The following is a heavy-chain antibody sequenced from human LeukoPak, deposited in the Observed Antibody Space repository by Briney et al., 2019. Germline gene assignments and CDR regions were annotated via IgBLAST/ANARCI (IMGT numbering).Heavy chain of an antibody. J-gene: IGHJ4*02. Sequence: PGGSLRLSCAASGFTFSSYWMHWVRQAPGKGLVWVSRINSDGTSTRYADSVKGRFTISRDNAKNTLSLQMNSLRAEDTAVYYCAKDRAQQLVLDFWGQGTLVTVSS. CDR2: INSDGTST. V-gene: IGHV3-74*01. CDR1: GFTFSSYW. CDR3: AKDRAQQLVLDF. D-gene: IGHD6-13*01.